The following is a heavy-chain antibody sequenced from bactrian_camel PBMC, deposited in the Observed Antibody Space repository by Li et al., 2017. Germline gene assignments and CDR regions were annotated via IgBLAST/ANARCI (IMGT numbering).Heavy chain of an antibody. D-gene: IGHD6*01. CDR3: AAELRHCYVGSCRLSEKTVGY. J-gene: IGHJ6*01. Sequence: HVQLVESGGGSVQTGGSLRLSCVVSGHSRGSNCVGWYRLPPGRAPAEREGIAAIRRSGGETWYADSVRGRVTISQEKATKTLYLQMNSLKPEDTAMYDCAAELRHCYVGSCRLSEKTVGYWGQGTQVTVS. CDR1: GHSRGSNC. CDR2: IRRSGGET. V-gene: IGHV3-3*01.